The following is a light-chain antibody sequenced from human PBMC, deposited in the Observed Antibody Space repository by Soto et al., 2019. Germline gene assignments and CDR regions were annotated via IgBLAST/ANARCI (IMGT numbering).Light chain of an antibody. CDR1: QSVSSNH. Sequence: EIVLTQSPGSLSLSPRDRATLSCRASQSVSSNHLAWYQQKPGQAPRLLIYGASRRATAIPDRFSGSGSGTDFTLTISRLESEDFAMYFCQQYGSSTYSFGQGTKVEIK. CDR3: QQYGSSTYS. V-gene: IGKV3-20*01. J-gene: IGKJ2*01. CDR2: GAS.